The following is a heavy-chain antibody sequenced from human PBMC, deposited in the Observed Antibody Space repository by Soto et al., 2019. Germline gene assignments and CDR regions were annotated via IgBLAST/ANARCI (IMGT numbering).Heavy chain of an antibody. Sequence: SETLSLTCAVYGGFVTSGSYYWSWIRQPPGKGLEWIGEMSHSGGTHFNPSLKSRVTISVDTSKNQFTLKMSSVTAADTALYYCARVERGTITTVLDAFDISGPGIMGTVSS. V-gene: IGHV4-34*01. J-gene: IGHJ3*02. CDR3: ARVERGTITTVLDAFDI. D-gene: IGHD1-7*01. CDR1: GGFVTSGSYY. CDR2: MSHSGGT.